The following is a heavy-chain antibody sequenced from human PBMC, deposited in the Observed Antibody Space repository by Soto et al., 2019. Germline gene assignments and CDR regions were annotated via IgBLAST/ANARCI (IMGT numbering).Heavy chain of an antibody. CDR1: GGSISDSSHY. J-gene: IGHJ4*02. D-gene: IGHD4-17*01. V-gene: IGHV4-39*01. CDR3: ARHFGNYGDWAFDF. Sequence: QVLLQESGPGLVKPSETLSLTCTVSGGSISDSSHYWAWIRQPPGKGLEWIATINYSGRTYYNPSPRSRVTXXVXTXKDQFSLNLTSVTAADTAVYYCARHFGNYGDWAFDFWGQGTLVTVSS. CDR2: INYSGRT.